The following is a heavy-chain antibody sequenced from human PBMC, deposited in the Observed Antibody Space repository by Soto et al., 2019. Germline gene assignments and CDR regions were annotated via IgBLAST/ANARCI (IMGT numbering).Heavy chain of an antibody. Sequence: PSETLSLTCTVSGDSISSYYWSWIRQPPGKGLEWIGYIYYSGSTNYNPSLKSRVTISVDTSNNQFSLKLSSVTAADTAVYYCARFSFAGTAFKVIDYWGQGTLVTVSS. D-gene: IGHD1-7*01. J-gene: IGHJ4*02. CDR2: IYYSGST. CDR3: ARFSFAGTAFKVIDY. V-gene: IGHV4-59*12. CDR1: GDSISSYY.